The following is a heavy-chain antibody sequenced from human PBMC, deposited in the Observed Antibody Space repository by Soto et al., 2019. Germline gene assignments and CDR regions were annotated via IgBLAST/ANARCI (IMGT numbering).Heavy chain of an antibody. D-gene: IGHD4-17*01. Sequence: GASVKVSCKASGYTFTSYAMHWVRQAPGQRLEWMGWINAGNGNTKYSQKFQGRVTITRDTSASTAYMELSSLRPEDTAVYYCARAPTVTTYDAFDIWGQGTMVTVSS. CDR2: INAGNGNT. J-gene: IGHJ3*02. V-gene: IGHV1-3*01. CDR1: GYTFTSYA. CDR3: ARAPTVTTYDAFDI.